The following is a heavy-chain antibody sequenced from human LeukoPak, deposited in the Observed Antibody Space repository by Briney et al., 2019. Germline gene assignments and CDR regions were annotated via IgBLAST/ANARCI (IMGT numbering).Heavy chain of an antibody. D-gene: IGHD3-22*01. CDR3: AREAYYYDSSGLNGNAFDI. CDR1: GGSISSYY. CDR2: IYTSGST. J-gene: IGHJ3*02. V-gene: IGHV4-4*07. Sequence: PSETLSLTCTVPGGSISSYYWSWIRQPAGKGLEWIGRIYTSGSTNYNPSLKSRVTISVDTSKNQFSLKLSSVIAADTAVYYCAREAYYYDSSGLNGNAFDIWGQGTMVTVSS.